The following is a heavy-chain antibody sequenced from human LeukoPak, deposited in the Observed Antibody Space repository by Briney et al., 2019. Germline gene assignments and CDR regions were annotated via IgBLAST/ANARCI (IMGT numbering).Heavy chain of an antibody. D-gene: IGHD2-21*02. J-gene: IGHJ3*02. CDR3: ARVSGYCGGDCYSNAFDI. CDR2: SYSGGST. V-gene: IGHV4-39*01. Sequence: PSETLSLTCTVSGGSISSGSYFWGRIRQSPGKGLEWIGSSYSGGSTYYQNPSLKSRVTISVDTSKNQFLSNVSSVTAADTAVYYCARVSGYCGGDCYSNAFDIWGQGTMVTVSS. CDR1: GGSISSGSYF.